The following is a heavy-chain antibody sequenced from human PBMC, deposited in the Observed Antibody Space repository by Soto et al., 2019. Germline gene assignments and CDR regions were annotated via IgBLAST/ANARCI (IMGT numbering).Heavy chain of an antibody. D-gene: IGHD6-19*01. CDR3: ATASAVAGSDDAFDI. J-gene: IGHJ3*02. Sequence: ASVKVSCKASGGTFTNYAFSWVRQAPGQGLEWMGGFDPEDGETIYAQKFQGRVTMTEDTSTDTAYMELSSLRSEDTAVYYCATASAVAGSDDAFDIWG. CDR1: GGTFTNYA. CDR2: FDPEDGET. V-gene: IGHV1-24*01.